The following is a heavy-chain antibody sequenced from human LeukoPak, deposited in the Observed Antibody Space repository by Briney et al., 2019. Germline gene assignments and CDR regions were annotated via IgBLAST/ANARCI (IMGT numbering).Heavy chain of an antibody. CDR1: GYTFTGYY. D-gene: IGHD2-15*01. V-gene: IGHV1-3*03. CDR3: ARGPYSNYYYYMDV. J-gene: IGHJ6*03. CDR2: INAGNGNT. Sequence: ASVKVSCKASGYTFTGYYMHWVRQAPGQGLEWMGWINAGNGNTKYSQEFQGRVTITRDTSASTAYMELSSLRSEDMAVYYCARGPYSNYYYYMDVWGKGTTVTVSS.